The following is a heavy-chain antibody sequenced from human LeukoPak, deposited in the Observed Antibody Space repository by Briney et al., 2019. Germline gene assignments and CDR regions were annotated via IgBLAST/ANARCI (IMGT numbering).Heavy chain of an antibody. Sequence: TGGSLRPSCAASGFTFNSYAMSWVRQAPEKGLEWVATISGSGGGTYYADSVKGRFTISRDDSKNTLYLQMNSLRAEDTAVYYCAKDLGRYRNNYFDYWGQGTLVTVSS. CDR2: ISGSGGGT. D-gene: IGHD1-26*01. CDR1: GFTFNSYA. J-gene: IGHJ4*02. V-gene: IGHV3-23*01. CDR3: AKDLGRYRNNYFDY.